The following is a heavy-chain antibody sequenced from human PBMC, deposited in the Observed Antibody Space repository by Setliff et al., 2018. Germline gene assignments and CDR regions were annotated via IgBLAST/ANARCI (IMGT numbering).Heavy chain of an antibody. D-gene: IGHD3-3*01. CDR1: GGSFSGYH. CDR2: INHSGST. J-gene: IGHJ5*02. V-gene: IGHV4-34*01. CDR3: ARGDSWSGSVQNLNWFDP. Sequence: SETLSLTCAVYGGSFSGYHWSWIRQPPGKGLEWIGEINHSGSTNYNPSLKSRVTISVDTSKNQFSLKLSSVTAADTAVYYCARGDSWSGSVQNLNWFDPWGQGTLVTVSS.